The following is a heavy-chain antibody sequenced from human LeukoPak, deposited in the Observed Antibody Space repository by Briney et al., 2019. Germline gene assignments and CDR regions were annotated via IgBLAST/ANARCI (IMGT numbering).Heavy chain of an antibody. CDR2: IYTSGST. CDR1: GNSISSGDYY. V-gene: IGHV4-61*02. J-gene: IGHJ4*02. Sequence: SQTLSLTCTVSGNSISSGDYYWSWIRQPAGKGLEWIGRIYTSGSTTYNPSLKSRVTISGDTFENQFSLRLSSVTAADTAVYYCARASYSYDISGWVPFDYWGQGTLVTVSS. CDR3: ARASYSYDISGWVPFDY. D-gene: IGHD3-22*01.